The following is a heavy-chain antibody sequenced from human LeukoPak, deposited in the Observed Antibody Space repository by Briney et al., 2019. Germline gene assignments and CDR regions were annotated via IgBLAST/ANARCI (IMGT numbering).Heavy chain of an antibody. CDR3: ARNNADGEGRFSY. CDR1: GYSFTNYA. V-gene: IGHV7-4-1*02. Sequence: VASVKVSCKASGYSFTNYAMNWVRQAPGQGLEWMGWINTNTGNPTYAQGFTGRFVFSLDTSVSTAYLQISSLKAEDTAVYYCARNNADGEGRFSYWGQGTLVTVSS. J-gene: IGHJ4*02. D-gene: IGHD3-10*01. CDR2: INTNTGNP.